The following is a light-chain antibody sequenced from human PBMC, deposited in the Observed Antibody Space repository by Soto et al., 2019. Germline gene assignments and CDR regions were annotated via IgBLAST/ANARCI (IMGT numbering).Light chain of an antibody. CDR1: QSISSR. V-gene: IGKV1-5*03. J-gene: IGKJ3*01. CDR3: QQYNSRGLFT. CDR2: KAS. Sequence: DIQMTQSPSTLSAYVGDRVSITCRASQSISSRLAWYQQKPGKAPNLLIYKASSLESGVPSRFSGSGSGTEFTLTISSLQPDDFATYYCQQYNSRGLFTFGPGTKVDIK.